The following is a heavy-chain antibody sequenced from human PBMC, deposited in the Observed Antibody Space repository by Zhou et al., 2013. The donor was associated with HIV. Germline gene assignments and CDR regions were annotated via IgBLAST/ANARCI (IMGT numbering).Heavy chain of an antibody. CDR3: ARGGTYCSGGSCYSEDYYYGMDV. CDR2: IIPFFGTA. Sequence: QVQLIQSGPEVKKPGSSVKVSCKASGGTFSSYAISWVRQAPGQGLEWMGGIIPFFGTANYAQKFQGRVAITADESTSTAYMELSSLRSEDTAVYYCARGGTYCSGGSCYSEDYYYGMDVWGQGTTVTVSS. J-gene: IGHJ6*02. V-gene: IGHV1-69*12. CDR1: GGTFSSYA. D-gene: IGHD2-15*01.